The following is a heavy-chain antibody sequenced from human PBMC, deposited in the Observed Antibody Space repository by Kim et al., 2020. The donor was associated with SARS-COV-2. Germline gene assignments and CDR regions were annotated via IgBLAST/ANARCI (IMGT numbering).Heavy chain of an antibody. CDR2: IYSGGSST. J-gene: IGHJ4*02. V-gene: IGHV3-23*03. Sequence: GGSLRLSCAASGFTFSSYAMSWVRQAPGKGLEWVSVIYSGGSSTYYADSVKGRFTISRDNSKNTLYLQMNSLRAEDTAVYYCANGQSSSWTLDYWGQGTLVTVSS. CDR3: ANGQSSSWTLDY. CDR1: GFTFSSYA. D-gene: IGHD6-13*01.